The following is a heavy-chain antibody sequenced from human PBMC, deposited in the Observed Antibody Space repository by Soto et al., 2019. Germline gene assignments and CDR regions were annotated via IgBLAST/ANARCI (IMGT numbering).Heavy chain of an antibody. CDR1: GFTFSSYA. Sequence: PGGSLRLSCAASGFTFSSYAMSWVRQAPGKGLEWVSAISGNAAGTYYADSVKGRFTISRDNSRNTLYLQMNSLRAEDTAVYYCAKGQSPYSAGWYSDSWGQGTLVTVSS. V-gene: IGHV3-23*01. J-gene: IGHJ4*02. CDR2: ISGNAAGT. CDR3: AKGQSPYSAGWYSDS. D-gene: IGHD6-19*01.